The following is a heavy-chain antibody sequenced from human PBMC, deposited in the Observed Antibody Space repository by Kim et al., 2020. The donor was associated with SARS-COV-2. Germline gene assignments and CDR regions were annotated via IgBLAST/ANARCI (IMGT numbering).Heavy chain of an antibody. D-gene: IGHD4-17*01. V-gene: IGHV3-7*01. CDR1: GFTFSSYW. CDR2: IKQDGSEK. CDR3: ARSYGDYVDSFFDY. J-gene: IGHJ4*02. Sequence: GGSLRLSCAASGFTFSSYWMSWVRQAPGKGLEWVANIKQDGSEKYYVDSVKGRFTISRDNAKNSLYLQMNSLRAEDTAVYYCARSYGDYVDSFFDYWGQGTLVTVSS.